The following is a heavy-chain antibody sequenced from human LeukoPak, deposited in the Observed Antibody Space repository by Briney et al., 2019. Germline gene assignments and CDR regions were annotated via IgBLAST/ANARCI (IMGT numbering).Heavy chain of an antibody. D-gene: IGHD1-26*01. CDR2: INPNSGGT. V-gene: IGHV1-2*02. Sequence: ASVKVSCKASGNSFNGYYIHWVRQAPGQGLEWMGWINPNSGGTNYAPKFQGRVTMTRDTSISTAYMELTTVTSDDTAVYYCARDPLVGAYDYWGQGTLVTVSS. CDR3: ARDPLVGAYDY. CDR1: GNSFNGYY. J-gene: IGHJ4*02.